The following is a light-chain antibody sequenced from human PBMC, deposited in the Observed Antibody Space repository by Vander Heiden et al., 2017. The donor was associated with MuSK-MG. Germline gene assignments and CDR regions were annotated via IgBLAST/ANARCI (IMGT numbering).Light chain of an antibody. J-gene: IGLJ3*02. CDR2: KDA. CDR1: PSGRHT. Sequence: SYDLTPPPSVSVSPGQTATLSCSGDPSGRHTASWSHPTPGEAPVLVLFKDAERSAAIPERFSVSNAGTIATLTITGDHAGDEADYHCQSTDTIGTSWVFGGGTRLTVL. V-gene: IGLV3-25*03. CDR3: QSTDTIGTSWV.